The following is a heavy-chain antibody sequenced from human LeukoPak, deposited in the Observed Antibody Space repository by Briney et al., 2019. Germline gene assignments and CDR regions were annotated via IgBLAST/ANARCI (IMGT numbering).Heavy chain of an antibody. D-gene: IGHD6-13*01. CDR1: GYTFTGYY. V-gene: IGHV1-2*02. CDR3: ARGIAAAVTTFY. J-gene: IGHJ4*02. CDR2: INPNNGGT. Sequence: GASVKVSCKASGYTFTGYYMHWVRQAPGQGLEWMGWINPNNGGTNYAQKFQGRVTMTRDTSISTAYMELSRLRSDDTAVYYCARGIAAAVTTFYWGQGTLVTVSS.